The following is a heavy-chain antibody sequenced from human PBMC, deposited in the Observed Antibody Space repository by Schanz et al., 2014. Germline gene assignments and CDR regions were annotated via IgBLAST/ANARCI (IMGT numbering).Heavy chain of an antibody. CDR2: ISSKGDMT. J-gene: IGHJ4*02. D-gene: IGHD3-22*01. CDR3: ARPPHDSSGYYPFDY. V-gene: IGHV3-64*01. CDR1: GFTFSTST. Sequence: EVQLLESGGGLVQPGGSLRLSCAASGFTFSTSTMHWVRQAPGKGLEYVSSISSKGDMTFYGNSVKGRFTISRDNAKNSLYLQMNSLRAEDTAVYYCARPPHDSSGYYPFDYWGQGTLVTVSS.